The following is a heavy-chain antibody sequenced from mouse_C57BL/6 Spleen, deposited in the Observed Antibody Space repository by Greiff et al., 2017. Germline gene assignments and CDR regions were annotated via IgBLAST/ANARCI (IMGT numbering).Heavy chain of an antibody. CDR2: IDPETGGT. D-gene: IGHD4-1*01. V-gene: IGHV1-15*01. CDR1: GYTFTDYE. J-gene: IGHJ2*01. CDR3: TNWDLRDFDY. Sequence: QVQLQQSGAELVRPGASVTLSCKASGYTFTDYEMHWVKQTPVHGLEWIGAIDPETGGTAYNQKFKGKAILTADTSSSTAYMELRSLTSEDSAVYYCTNWDLRDFDYWGQGTTLTVSS.